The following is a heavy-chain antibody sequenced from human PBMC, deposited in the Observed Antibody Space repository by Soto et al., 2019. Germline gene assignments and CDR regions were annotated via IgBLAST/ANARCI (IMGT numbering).Heavy chain of an antibody. Sequence: QVQLVQSGAEVKKPGSSLKVSCKASGATFSTYFSTWLRQAPGQGLEWMGEIIPIFGTANYAQKFQGRVTITADESTSTAYMELSSLRSEDTAVYYCARDGGRHSGGIDYWGQGTLVTVSS. CDR3: ARDGGRHSGGIDY. CDR1: GATFSTYF. CDR2: IIPIFGTA. J-gene: IGHJ4*02. D-gene: IGHD1-26*01. V-gene: IGHV1-69*01.